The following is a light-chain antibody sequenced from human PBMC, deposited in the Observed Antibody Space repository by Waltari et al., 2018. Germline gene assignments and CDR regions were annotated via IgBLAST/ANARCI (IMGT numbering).Light chain of an antibody. V-gene: IGKV4-1*01. CDR2: WAS. CDR3: QQYYSTPPT. J-gene: IGKJ1*01. CDR1: QSVLYSSNNKNY. Sequence: DIVMTQSPDSLAVSLGERATINCKSSQSVLYSSNNKNYLAWFQQKPGQPPKLLLYWASTRESGVPDRFSGSGSGTDFTLTISTQQAEDVAVYYCQQYYSTPPTFGQGTKVEIK.